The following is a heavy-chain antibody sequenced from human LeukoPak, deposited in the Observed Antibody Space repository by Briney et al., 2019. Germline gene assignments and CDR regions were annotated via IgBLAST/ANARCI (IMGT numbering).Heavy chain of an antibody. Sequence: GGSLRLSCAASGFTFSSYAMSWVRQAPGKGLEWVSAISGSGRTTYYEDSVKGRFTISRDNSKNTLYLQMNSLRTEDTALYYCAKEIDTLGTNAFDIWGQGTIVTVSS. CDR3: AKEIDTLGTNAFDI. CDR1: GFTFSSYA. D-gene: IGHD2-2*02. CDR2: ISGSGRTT. V-gene: IGHV3-23*01. J-gene: IGHJ3*02.